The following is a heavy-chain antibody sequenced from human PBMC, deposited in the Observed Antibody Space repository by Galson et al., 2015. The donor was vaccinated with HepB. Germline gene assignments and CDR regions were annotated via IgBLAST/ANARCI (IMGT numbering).Heavy chain of an antibody. J-gene: IGHJ4*02. CDR1: GFTFSSYS. CDR3: ARDSPITRGGNDY. Sequence: SLRLSCAASGFTFSSYSMNWVRQAPGKGLEWVASISSSSSYIYYADSVKGRFTISRDNTKNSLYLQMNSLRAEDTAVYYCARDSPITRGGNDYWGQGTLVTVSS. D-gene: IGHD1-14*01. CDR2: ISSSSSYI. V-gene: IGHV3-21*01.